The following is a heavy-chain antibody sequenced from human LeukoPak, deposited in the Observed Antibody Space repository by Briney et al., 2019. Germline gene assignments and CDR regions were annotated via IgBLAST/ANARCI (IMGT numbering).Heavy chain of an antibody. CDR3: ARAFADIVVANDAFDI. CDR1: GFTFSSYE. J-gene: IGHJ3*02. Sequence: PGGSLRLSCAASGFTFSSYEMNWVRRAPGKGLEWVSYISSSGSTIYYADSVKGRFTISRDNAKNSLYLQMNSLRAEDTAVYYCARAFADIVVANDAFDIWGQGTMVTVSS. V-gene: IGHV3-48*03. D-gene: IGHD2-2*01. CDR2: ISSSGSTI.